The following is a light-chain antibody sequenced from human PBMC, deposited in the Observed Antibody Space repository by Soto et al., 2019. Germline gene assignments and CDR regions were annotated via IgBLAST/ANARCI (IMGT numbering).Light chain of an antibody. CDR2: GAS. CDR3: RQYGSSPSYT. Sequence: EIVLTQSPGTLSLSPGERATLSCRASQSLSSYLAWYQQKPGQAPRLLIYGASSRATGIPDRFSGSGSGTDFTITSSRLEPEDFAVYYCRQYGSSPSYTFGQGTKLEIK. J-gene: IGKJ2*01. V-gene: IGKV3-20*01. CDR1: QSLSSY.